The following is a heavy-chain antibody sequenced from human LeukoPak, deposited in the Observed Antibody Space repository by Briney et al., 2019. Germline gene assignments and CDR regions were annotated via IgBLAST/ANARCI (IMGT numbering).Heavy chain of an antibody. CDR3: GRYRKSSRTSCSAHLTYDAFDI. V-gene: IGHV1-2*02. J-gene: IGHJ3*02. Sequence: GASVKVSCKASGYTFTGYYMHWVRQAPGQGLEWMGWINPNIGGTNYAQKFQGRVTMTRDTSISTAYMELSRLRSDDTAVYYCGRYRKSSRTSCSAHLTYDAFDIWGQGTMVTVSS. D-gene: IGHD2-2*01. CDR1: GYTFTGYY. CDR2: INPNIGGT.